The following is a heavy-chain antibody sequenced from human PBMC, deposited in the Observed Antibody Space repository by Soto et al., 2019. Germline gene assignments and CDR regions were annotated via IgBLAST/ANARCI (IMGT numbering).Heavy chain of an antibody. CDR3: ARRSSYYYDSSGYYFDQHFDY. D-gene: IGHD3-22*01. CDR2: IYYSGST. V-gene: IGHV4-39*01. Sequence: QLQLQESGPGLVKPSETLSLTCTVSGGSISSSSYYWGWIRQPPGKGLEWIGSIYYSGSTYYNPSLKSRVTISVDTSKNQFSLKLSSVTAADTAVYYCARRSSYYYDSSGYYFDQHFDYWGQGTLVTVSS. CDR1: GGSISSSSYY. J-gene: IGHJ4*02.